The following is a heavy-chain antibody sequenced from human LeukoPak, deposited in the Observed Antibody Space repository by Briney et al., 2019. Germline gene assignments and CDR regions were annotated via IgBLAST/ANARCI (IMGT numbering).Heavy chain of an antibody. CDR1: GFTFSSYA. CDR2: ISGSGGGT. V-gene: IGHV3-23*01. CDR3: AKDEEKYYDSSGSAFDI. Sequence: GGSLRLSCAASGFTFSSYAMSWVRQAPGKGLEWVSAISGSGGGTYYADYVKGRFTISRDNSKNTLYLQVNSLRAEDTAVYYCAKDEEKYYDSSGSAFDIWGQGTMVTVSS. J-gene: IGHJ3*02. D-gene: IGHD3-22*01.